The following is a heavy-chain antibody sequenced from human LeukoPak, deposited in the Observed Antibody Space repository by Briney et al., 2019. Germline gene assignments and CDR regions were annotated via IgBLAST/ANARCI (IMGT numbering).Heavy chain of an antibody. CDR2: IYYSGST. Sequence: PSETLSLTCTVSGGSISSGSYYWSWIRQPAGKGLEWIGYIYYSGSTNYNPSLKSRVTISVDTSKNQFSLKLSSVTAADTAVYYCARGVNVDTAMANMDVWGKGTTVTVSS. CDR3: ARGVNVDTAMANMDV. CDR1: GGSISSGSYY. V-gene: IGHV4-61*10. J-gene: IGHJ6*03. D-gene: IGHD5-18*01.